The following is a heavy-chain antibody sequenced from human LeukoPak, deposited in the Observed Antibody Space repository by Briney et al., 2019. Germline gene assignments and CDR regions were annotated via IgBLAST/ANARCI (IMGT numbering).Heavy chain of an antibody. CDR3: ARDRRTMVRGHFDY. V-gene: IGHV4-34*01. CDR1: GGSFSGYY. J-gene: IGHJ4*02. CDR2: IYHSGST. D-gene: IGHD3-10*01. Sequence: KPSETLSLTCAVYGGSFSGYYWSWIRQPPGKGLEWIGEIYHSGSTNYNPSLKSRVTISVDKSKNQFSLKLSSVTAADTAVYYCARDRRTMVRGHFDYWGQGTLVTVSS.